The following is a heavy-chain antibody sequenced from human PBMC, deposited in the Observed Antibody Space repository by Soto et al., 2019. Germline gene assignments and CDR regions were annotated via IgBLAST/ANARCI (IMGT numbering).Heavy chain of an antibody. J-gene: IGHJ4*02. Sequence: ASVKVSCKASGYTFTSYAIHWVRQAPGQRLEWMGWINAGNGNTKYSQKFQGRFTISRDNGQSSVFLEMNSLRADDTAVYYCGRDREYCSGGNCYETGSAYWGQGTLVTVSS. CDR3: GRDREYCSGGNCYETGSAY. D-gene: IGHD2-15*01. CDR1: GYTFTSYA. V-gene: IGHV1-3*01. CDR2: INAGNGNT.